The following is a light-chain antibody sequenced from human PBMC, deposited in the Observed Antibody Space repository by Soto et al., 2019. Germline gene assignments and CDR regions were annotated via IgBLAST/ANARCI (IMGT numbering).Light chain of an antibody. J-gene: IGLJ1*01. CDR1: SSDVGGYNY. Sequence: QSALTQPRSVSESPGQSVTISCTGTSSDVGGYNYVSWYQQHPGKAPKLMIYDVSKRPSGVPDRFSGSKSGNTASLTISGIRAGDEADYYCCSYAGNPYGFGTGPKVXVL. CDR3: CSYAGNPYG. V-gene: IGLV2-11*01. CDR2: DVS.